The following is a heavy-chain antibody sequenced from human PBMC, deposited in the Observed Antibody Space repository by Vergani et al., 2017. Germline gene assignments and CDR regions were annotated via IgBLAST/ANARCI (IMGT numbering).Heavy chain of an antibody. J-gene: IGHJ6*02. D-gene: IGHD6-6*01. CDR2: INPNSGGT. Sequence: QVQLVQSGAEVKKPGSSVKVSCKASGYTFTGYYMHWVRQAPGQGLEWMGWINPNSGGTNYAQKLQGRVTMTTDTSTSTAYMELRSLRSDDTAVYYCARDYGSSSVYYYYYGMDVWGQGTTVTVSS. V-gene: IGHV1-2*02. CDR1: GYTFTGYY. CDR3: ARDYGSSSVYYYYYGMDV.